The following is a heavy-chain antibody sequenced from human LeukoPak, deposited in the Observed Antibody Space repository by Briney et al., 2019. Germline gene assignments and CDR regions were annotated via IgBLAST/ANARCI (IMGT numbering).Heavy chain of an antibody. CDR2: IYPGDSDT. V-gene: IGHV5-51*01. CDR3: ARPRYSSSWDAVFDY. Sequence: GESLKICCKGSGYSFTSYWIGWVRQMPGKGLEWMGIIYPGDSDTRYSPSFQGQVTISADKSISTAYLQWSSLKASDTAMYYCARPRYSSSWDAVFDYWGQGTLVTVSS. D-gene: IGHD6-13*01. J-gene: IGHJ4*02. CDR1: GYSFTSYW.